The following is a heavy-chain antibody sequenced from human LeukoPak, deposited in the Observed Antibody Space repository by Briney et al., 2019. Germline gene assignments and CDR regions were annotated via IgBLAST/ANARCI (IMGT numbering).Heavy chain of an antibody. CDR2: ISYDGSNK. CDR1: GFTFSSYA. J-gene: IGHJ4*02. Sequence: GGSLRLSCAASGFTFSSYAMSWVRQAPGKGLEWVAVISYDGSNKYYADSVKGRFTISRDNSKNTLYLQMNSLRAEDTAVYYCAKTQDYVWGSYRYWGQGTLVTVSS. CDR3: AKTQDYVWGSYRY. V-gene: IGHV3-30*18. D-gene: IGHD3-16*02.